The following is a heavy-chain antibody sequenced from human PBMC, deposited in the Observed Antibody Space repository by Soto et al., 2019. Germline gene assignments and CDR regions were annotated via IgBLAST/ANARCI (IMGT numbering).Heavy chain of an antibody. CDR1: GGTFSSYA. D-gene: IGHD3-10*01. CDR3: ARAGFRGRSKPPDY. CDR2: IIPIFGTA. J-gene: IGHJ4*02. V-gene: IGHV1-69*12. Sequence: QVQLVQSGAEVKKPGSSVKVSCKASGGTFSSYAISWVRQAPGQGLEWMGGIIPIFGTANYAQKFQGRVTIAAHESTSTADMELSSMSSEDTAVYYCARAGFRGRSKPPDYWGQGSLVTVST.